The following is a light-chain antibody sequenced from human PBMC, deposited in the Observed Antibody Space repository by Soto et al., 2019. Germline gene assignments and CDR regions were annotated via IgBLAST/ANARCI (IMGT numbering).Light chain of an antibody. CDR1: QTFSSH. CDR3: QQRSTWPPVIT. J-gene: IGKJ5*01. CDR2: DAS. Sequence: EIVLTQSPATLSLSPGERATLSCRASQTFSSHLAWYQQKPGQAPRLLIYDASKRATGIPARFSGRGSGTDFTLTISSLEPEDFAVYYCQQRSTWPPVITFGQGTRLE. V-gene: IGKV3-11*01.